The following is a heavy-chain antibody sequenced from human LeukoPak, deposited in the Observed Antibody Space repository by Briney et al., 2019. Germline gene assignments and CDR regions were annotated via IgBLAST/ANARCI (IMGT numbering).Heavy chain of an antibody. CDR2: INHSGST. J-gene: IGHJ6*03. CDR1: GGSFSGYY. Sequence: SETLSLTCAVYGGSFSGYYWSWIRQPPGKGLEWIGEINHSGSTNYNPSLKSRVTISVDTSKNQFSLKLSSVTAADTAVYYCASIPTGGSTSLYYYYYYYMDVWGKGTTVTVSS. CDR3: ASIPTGGSTSLYYYYYYYMDV. V-gene: IGHV4-34*01. D-gene: IGHD2-2*01.